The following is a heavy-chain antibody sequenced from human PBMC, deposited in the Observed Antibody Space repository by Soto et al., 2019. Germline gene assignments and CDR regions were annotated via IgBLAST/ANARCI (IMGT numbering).Heavy chain of an antibody. CDR1: GYTFTSYA. Sequence: QVQLVQSGAEVKKPGASVKVSCMASGYTFTSYAMHWVRQAPGQRLEWMGWINAGNGNTKYSQKFQDRVTITRDTSESTAYMELSSLRSEDTAVYYCARDTVGSGWYDYWGQGTLVTVSS. CDR3: ARDTVGSGWYDY. V-gene: IGHV1-3*01. CDR2: INAGNGNT. D-gene: IGHD6-19*01. J-gene: IGHJ4*02.